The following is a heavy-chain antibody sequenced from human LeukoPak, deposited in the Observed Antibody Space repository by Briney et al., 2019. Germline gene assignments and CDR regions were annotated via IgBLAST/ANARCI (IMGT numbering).Heavy chain of an antibody. CDR1: GDSISSGDYS. J-gene: IGHJ4*02. D-gene: IGHD6-13*01. CDR2: IYYSGTT. Sequence: SQTLSLTCTVSGDSISSGDYSWSWIRQHPGTGLERIGYIYYSGTTYYNPSLKSRVTISVDTSKNQFSLKLNSVTAADTAVYYCARESGAAAAAPRFDYWGQGTLVTVSS. V-gene: IGHV4-31*03. CDR3: ARESGAAAAAPRFDY.